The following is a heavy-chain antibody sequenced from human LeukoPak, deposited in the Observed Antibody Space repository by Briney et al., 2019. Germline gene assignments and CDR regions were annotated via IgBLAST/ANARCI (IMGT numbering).Heavy chain of an antibody. D-gene: IGHD2-2*01. CDR3: ARDESCSSTSCIYYYYYMDV. Sequence: GGSLRLSCAASGFTFSSYSMNWVRQAPGKGLEWVSSISSSSSYIYYADSVKGRFTISRDNAKNSLYLQMNSLRAEDTAVYYCARDESCSSTSCIYYYYYMDVWGKGTTVTVSS. J-gene: IGHJ6*03. V-gene: IGHV3-21*01. CDR1: GFTFSSYS. CDR2: ISSSSSYI.